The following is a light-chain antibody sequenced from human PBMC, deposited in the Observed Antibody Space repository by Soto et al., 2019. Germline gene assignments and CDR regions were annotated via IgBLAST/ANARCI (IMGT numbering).Light chain of an antibody. Sequence: QSALTQPASVSGSPGQPITISCTGSSSDVGGYNYVSWYQQPPGKAPKVMIYDVSNRPSGVSNRFSGSKSGNTASLTISGPKAENEAEYYSGSYTTSSMLYVFGTGTKLTVL. V-gene: IGLV2-14*01. CDR1: SSDVGGYNY. J-gene: IGLJ1*01. CDR3: GSYTTSSMLYV. CDR2: DVS.